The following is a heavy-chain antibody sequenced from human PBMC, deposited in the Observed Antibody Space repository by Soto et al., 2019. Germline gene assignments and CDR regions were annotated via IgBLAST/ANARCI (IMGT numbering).Heavy chain of an antibody. CDR2: ISAYNGNT. CDR3: ARMYSSSSPDYYYYYMDV. V-gene: IGHV1-18*01. D-gene: IGHD6-6*01. CDR1: GYTFTSYG. Sequence: ASVKVSCKASGYTFTSYGISWVRQAPGQGLEWMGWISAYNGNTNYAQKLQGRVTMTTDTSTSTAYMELRSLRSDDTAVYYCARMYSSSSPDYYYYYMDVWGKGTTVTVSS. J-gene: IGHJ6*03.